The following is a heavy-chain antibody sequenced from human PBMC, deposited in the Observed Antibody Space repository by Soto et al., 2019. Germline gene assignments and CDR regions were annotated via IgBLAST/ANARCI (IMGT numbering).Heavy chain of an antibody. CDR2: IYSGGST. J-gene: IGHJ4*02. CDR3: ARHSRSFTMVRGVISLDY. D-gene: IGHD3-10*01. CDR1: GFTVSDNY. Sequence: EVQLVESGGGLVQPGGSLRLSCAASGFTVSDNYMSWVRQAPAKGLEWVSVIYSGGSTYYADSVKGRFTISRDNSKNTLYLQMNSLRAEDTAVYYCARHSRSFTMVRGVISLDYWGQGTLVTVSS. V-gene: IGHV3-66*04.